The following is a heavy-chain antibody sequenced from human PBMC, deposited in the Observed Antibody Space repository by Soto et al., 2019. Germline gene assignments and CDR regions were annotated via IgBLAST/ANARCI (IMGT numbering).Heavy chain of an antibody. CDR2: IIPILGIA. D-gene: IGHD2-2*01. CDR3: ARDRRYCSSTSCYNNWFDP. V-gene: IGHV1-69*04. Sequence: SVKVSCKASGGTFSSYTISWVRQAPGQGLEWMGRIIPILGIANYAQKFQGRVTITADKSTSTAYMELSSLRSEDTAVYYCARDRRYCSSTSCYNNWFDPWGQGTLVTVSS. CDR1: GGTFSSYT. J-gene: IGHJ5*02.